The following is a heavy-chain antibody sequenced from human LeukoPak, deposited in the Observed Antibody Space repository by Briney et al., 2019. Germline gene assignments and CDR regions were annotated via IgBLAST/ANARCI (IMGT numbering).Heavy chain of an antibody. D-gene: IGHD3-3*01. Sequence: GESLKISCKGSGYSFTSYWIGWVRQMPGKGLEWMGIIYPGDSDTRYSPSFQGQVTISADKSISTAYLQWSSLKASDTAMYYCARPADCDFWSGYYPNWGQGTLVTVSS. CDR1: GYSFTSYW. CDR2: IYPGDSDT. CDR3: ARPADCDFWSGYYPN. J-gene: IGHJ4*02. V-gene: IGHV5-51*01.